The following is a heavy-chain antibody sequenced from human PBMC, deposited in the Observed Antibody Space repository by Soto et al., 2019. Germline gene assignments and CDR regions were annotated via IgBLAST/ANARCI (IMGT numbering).Heavy chain of an antibody. CDR1: GFTLNSHW. CDR2: INSDGNYR. D-gene: IGHD3-10*01. CDR3: VRRVAGSDGSGSSQWYYFDY. V-gene: IGHV3-74*01. Sequence: EVQLVESGGGSVQPGGSLTLSCAASGFTLNSHWMHWVRQAPGKGLVWVSLINSDGNYRSHADSVEGRFTISRDNAKNTLYLQMNSLRVDDTAVYFCVRRVAGSDGSGSSQWYYFDYWGQGALVTVSS. J-gene: IGHJ4*02.